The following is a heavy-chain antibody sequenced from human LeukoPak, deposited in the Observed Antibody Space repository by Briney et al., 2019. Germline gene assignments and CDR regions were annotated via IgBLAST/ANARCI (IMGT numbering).Heavy chain of an antibody. CDR2: INPNSGGT. Sequence: ASVKVSCKASGYTFTGYYMHWVRPAPGQGLEWMGWINPNSGGTNYAQKFQGRVTMTRDTSISTAYMELSGLRSDDTAVYYCAREVVVVAATPFSPTFPTFDPWGQGTLVTVSS. D-gene: IGHD2-15*01. CDR3: AREVVVVAATPFSPTFPTFDP. CDR1: GYTFTGYY. V-gene: IGHV1-2*02. J-gene: IGHJ5*02.